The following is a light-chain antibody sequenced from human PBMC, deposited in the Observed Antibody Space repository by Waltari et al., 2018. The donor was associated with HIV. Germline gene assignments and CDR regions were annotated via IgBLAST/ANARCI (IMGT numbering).Light chain of an antibody. Sequence: QSVLTQPPSASGTPGQRVTISCSGSSSNIGSNYVYWYQQLPGTAPKLLIYRNNQRSSGVPDRFSGSKSGTSASLAISGLRSEDEADYYCAAWDDSLSGPRVFGGGTKVTVL. CDR1: SSNIGSNY. V-gene: IGLV1-47*01. CDR2: RNN. J-gene: IGLJ2*01. CDR3: AAWDDSLSGPRV.